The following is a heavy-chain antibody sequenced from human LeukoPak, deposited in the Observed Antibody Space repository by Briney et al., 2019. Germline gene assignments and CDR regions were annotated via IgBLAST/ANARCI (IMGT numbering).Heavy chain of an antibody. V-gene: IGHV1-69*13. CDR2: IIPIFGTA. D-gene: IGHD1-26*01. CDR1: GGTFSSYA. CDR3: ARDSGSYYGYFDY. J-gene: IGHJ4*02. Sequence: SVKVSCKASGGTFSSYAISWVRQAPGQGLEWMGGIIPIFGTANYAQKFQGRVTITADESMSTAYMELSSLRSEDTAVYYCARDSGSYYGYFDYWGQGTLVTVSS.